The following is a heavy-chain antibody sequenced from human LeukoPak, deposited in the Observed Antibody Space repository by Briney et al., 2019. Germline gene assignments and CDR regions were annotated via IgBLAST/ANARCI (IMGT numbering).Heavy chain of an antibody. D-gene: IGHD5-12*01. CDR3: ARESGYSGPFDN. CDR1: GGSISSYY. CDR2: IYTSGST. Sequence: SETLSLTCTVSGGSISSYYWSWIRQPAGKGLEWIGRIYTSGSTNYNPSLKSRVTMSVDKSKNQFSLKLSSVTAADAAVYYCARESGYSGPFDNWGQGTLVTVSS. V-gene: IGHV4-4*07. J-gene: IGHJ4*02.